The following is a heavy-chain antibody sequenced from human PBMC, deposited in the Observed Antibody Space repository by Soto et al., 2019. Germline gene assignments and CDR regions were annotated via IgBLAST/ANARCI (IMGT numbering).Heavy chain of an antibody. Sequence: SETLSLTCTVSGGSISSYYWSWIRQPPGKGLEWIGYIYYSGSTNYNPSLKSRAAISIDTSKNKFSLNLSSATAADTAIYYCARHISYYFDSGSYRSYYFDYWGRGNMVTLYS. CDR1: GGSISSYY. V-gene: IGHV4-59*08. D-gene: IGHD3-10*01. J-gene: IGHJ4*02. CDR2: IYYSGST. CDR3: ARHISYYFDSGSYRSYYFDY.